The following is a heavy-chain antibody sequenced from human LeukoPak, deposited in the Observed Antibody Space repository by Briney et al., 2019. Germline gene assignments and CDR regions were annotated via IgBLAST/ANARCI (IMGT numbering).Heavy chain of an antibody. CDR2: IYYSGST. CDR3: ARYTAMVNDAFDI. J-gene: IGHJ3*02. V-gene: IGHV4-39*01. CDR1: GGSISSSSYY. Sequence: SETLSLTCTVSGGSISSSSYYWGWIRQPPGKGLEWIGSIYYSGSTYYNPSLRSRVTISVDTSKNQFSLKLSSVTAADTAVYYCARYTAMVNDAFDIWGQGTMVTVSS. D-gene: IGHD5-18*01.